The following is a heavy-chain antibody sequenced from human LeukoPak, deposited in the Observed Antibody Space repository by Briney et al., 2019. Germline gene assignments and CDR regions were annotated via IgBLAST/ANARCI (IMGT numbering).Heavy chain of an antibody. CDR1: NFMFSIYA. D-gene: IGHD3-16*01. CDR2: FSGSGGST. J-gene: IGHJ4*02. CDR3: AKDLGPYNSGFGDFDY. V-gene: IGHV3-23*01. Sequence: PGGSLRLSCAASNFMFSIYAMSWGRQAPGKGLGGVSGFSGSGGSTYYAHSVKGRFTISRDNSKNTLYLQMNSLRAEDTALYYCAKDLGPYNSGFGDFDYWGQGTLVTVSS.